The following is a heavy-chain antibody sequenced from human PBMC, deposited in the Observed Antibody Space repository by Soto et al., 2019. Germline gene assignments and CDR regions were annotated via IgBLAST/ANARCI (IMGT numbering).Heavy chain of an antibody. CDR2: IYWDDDK. J-gene: IGHJ4*02. D-gene: IGHD3-10*01. Sequence: SGPTLVNPTQTLTLTCTFSGFSLSTSGVGVGWIRQPPGKALEWLALIYWDDDKRYRPSLKSRLTITKDTSKNQVVLTMTNMDPVDTATYYCVHRVVGDYGGYFDYWGQGTRVTVSS. CDR1: GFSLSTSGVG. V-gene: IGHV2-5*02. CDR3: VHRVVGDYGGYFDY.